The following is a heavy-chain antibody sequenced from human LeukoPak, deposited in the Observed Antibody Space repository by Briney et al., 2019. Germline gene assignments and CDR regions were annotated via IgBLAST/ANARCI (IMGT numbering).Heavy chain of an antibody. Sequence: SETLSLTCAVYGGSFSGYYWSWIRQPPGKGLEWIGEINHSGSTNYNPSLKSRVTISVDTSKNQFSPKLSSVTAADTAVYYCARGPLRGDGYNYHDYWGQGTLVTVSS. CDR3: ARGPLRGDGYNYHDY. J-gene: IGHJ4*02. CDR2: INHSGST. D-gene: IGHD5-24*01. V-gene: IGHV4-34*01. CDR1: GGSFSGYY.